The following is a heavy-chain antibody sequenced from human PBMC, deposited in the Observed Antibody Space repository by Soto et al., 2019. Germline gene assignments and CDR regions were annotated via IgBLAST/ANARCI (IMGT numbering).Heavy chain of an antibody. CDR2: IWYDGSNK. CDR3: ARDYDSSGYARYYFDE. D-gene: IGHD3-22*01. Sequence: GGSLRLSCAASGFTFSSYGMHWVRQAPGKGLEWVAVIWYDGSNKYYADSVKGRFTISRDNSKNTLYLQMNSLRAEDTAVYYCARDYDSSGYARYYFDEWGQGTLVTVSS. J-gene: IGHJ4*02. V-gene: IGHV3-33*08. CDR1: GFTFSSYG.